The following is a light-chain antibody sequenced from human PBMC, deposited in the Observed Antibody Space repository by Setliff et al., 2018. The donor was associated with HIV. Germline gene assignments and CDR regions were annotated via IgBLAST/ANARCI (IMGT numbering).Light chain of an antibody. CDR1: SGDVGGYNY. CDR2: DVI. J-gene: IGLJ1*01. Sequence: QSALTQPASVSGSPGQSITISCTGTSGDVGGYNYVSWYQQHPGKAPRLMIYDVINRPSGVSNRFSGSRSGNTASLTISGLQVEDEADYYCSSYTTSSTLYVFGPGTKVTVL. V-gene: IGLV2-14*03. CDR3: SSYTTSSTLYV.